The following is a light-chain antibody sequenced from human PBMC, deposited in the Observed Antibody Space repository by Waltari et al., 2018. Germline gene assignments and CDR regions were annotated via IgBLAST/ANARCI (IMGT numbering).Light chain of an antibody. V-gene: IGKV4-1*01. CDR3: QQYYNLPWT. CDR2: WAS. J-gene: IGKJ1*01. Sequence: DIVMTQSPDSLAVSLGERATINCKSSQGMNYLAWYQQKAGQPPKLLIYWASTRESGVPDRFSGSGSGTDFTLTISSLQAEDVAVYYCQQYYNLPWTFGQGTKVEIK. CDR1: QGMNY.